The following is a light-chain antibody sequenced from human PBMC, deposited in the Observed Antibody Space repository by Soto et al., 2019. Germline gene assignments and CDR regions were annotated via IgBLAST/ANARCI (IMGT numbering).Light chain of an antibody. CDR2: EVT. V-gene: IGLV2-23*02. CDR3: CSSVGSYV. J-gene: IGLJ1*01. Sequence: QPVLNQPASVSGAPRQSVTISCTATTSDVENYKLVSWYQQHPGKAPKLIIYEVTKRPSGVSNRFSGSKSANTASLTISGLQPEDEADYYCCSSVGSYVFGTGTKVTVL. CDR1: TSDVENYKL.